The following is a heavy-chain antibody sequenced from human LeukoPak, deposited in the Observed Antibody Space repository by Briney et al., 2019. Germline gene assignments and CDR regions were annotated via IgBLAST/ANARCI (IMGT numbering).Heavy chain of an antibody. D-gene: IGHD5-24*01. V-gene: IGHV3-23*01. CDR1: GFTFSSYA. CDR3: AREGGGYSGNFDY. J-gene: IGHJ4*02. Sequence: GGSLRLSCAASGFTFSSYAMSWVRQAPGKGLEWVSAISGSGGSTYYADSVKGRFTISRDNSQNTLYLQMNSLRAEDTAVYYCAREGGGYSGNFDYWGQGTLVSVSS. CDR2: ISGSGGST.